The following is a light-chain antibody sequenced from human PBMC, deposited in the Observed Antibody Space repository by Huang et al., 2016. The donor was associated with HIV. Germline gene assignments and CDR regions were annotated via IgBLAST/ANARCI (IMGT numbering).Light chain of an antibody. CDR2: GSS. V-gene: IGKV3-15*01. J-gene: IGKJ2*01. Sequence: EIVMTQSPATLSVSPGDRATLSCRASQSAYTYLAWYQHKPGQAPRLLIYGSSTRATGFPARFSGSGSGTEFTLTISSLQSEDFAVYYCQQYYNWPRTFGQGTKLEF. CDR3: QQYYNWPRT. CDR1: QSAYTY.